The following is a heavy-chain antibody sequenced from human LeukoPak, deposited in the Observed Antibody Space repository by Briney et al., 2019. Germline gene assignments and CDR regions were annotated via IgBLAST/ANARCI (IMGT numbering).Heavy chain of an antibody. V-gene: IGHV4-59*01. D-gene: IGHD3-22*01. CDR2: IYYSGST. CDR3: ARQSSGYYLT. CDR1: GGSISSYY. Sequence: PSETLSLTCAVYGGSISSYYWSWIRQPPGKGLEWIGYIYYSGSTNYNPSLKSRVTISVDTSKNQFSLKLSSVTAADTAVYYCARQSSGYYLTWGQGTLVTVSS. J-gene: IGHJ5*02.